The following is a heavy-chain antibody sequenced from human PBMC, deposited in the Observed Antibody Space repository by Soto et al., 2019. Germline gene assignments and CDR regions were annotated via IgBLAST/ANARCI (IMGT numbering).Heavy chain of an antibody. CDR3: ARGDDGGDSFDV. CDR1: GGPISSGGYH. Sequence: PSETLSLTCTVSGGPISSGGYHWARIRQSPGKGLEWIGYIHRSGAFIYNPSFKSRPTISVDTSKNQFSLHLSSVTDADTAVYFCARGDDGGDSFDVWGHGTTVTVSS. D-gene: IGHD2-21*02. V-gene: IGHV4-30-4*08. CDR2: IHRSGAF. J-gene: IGHJ6*02.